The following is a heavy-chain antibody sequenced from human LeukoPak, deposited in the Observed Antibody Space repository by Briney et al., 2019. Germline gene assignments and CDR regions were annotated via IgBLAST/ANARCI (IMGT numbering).Heavy chain of an antibody. Sequence: GGSLRLSCAASGFTFSSYTMNWVRQAPGKALEWVSSISSSSSYMYYADSVKGRFTISRDNAKNSLYLQMNSLRAEDTAVYYCARDRDVPAIGMDVWGQGTTVTVSS. CDR2: ISSSSSYM. CDR1: GFTFSSYT. CDR3: ARDRDVPAIGMDV. J-gene: IGHJ6*02. V-gene: IGHV3-21*06.